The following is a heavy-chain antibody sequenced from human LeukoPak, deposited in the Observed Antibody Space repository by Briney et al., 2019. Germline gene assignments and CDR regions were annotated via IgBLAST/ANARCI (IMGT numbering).Heavy chain of an antibody. Sequence: GASVKVSCKASGYTFTSYAMNWVRQAPGQGLEWMGWINTNTGNPTYAQGFTGRFVFSLDTSVSTAYLQISSLKAEDTAVYYCARRARIAAVSNWFDPWGQGTLVTVSS. V-gene: IGHV7-4-1*02. D-gene: IGHD6-13*01. CDR2: INTNTGNP. CDR3: ARRARIAAVSNWFDP. J-gene: IGHJ5*02. CDR1: GYTFTSYA.